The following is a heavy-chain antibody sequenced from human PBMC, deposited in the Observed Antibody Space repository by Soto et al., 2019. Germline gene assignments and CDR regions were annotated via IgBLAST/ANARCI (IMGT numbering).Heavy chain of an antibody. Sequence: PGGSLRLSCEASGFTFSNYALHWVRQAPGKGLEWVAVISDDGSNKYYADSVKGRFTISRDNSKNTLYLQMNSLRAEDTAVYYCARDRFASSWSYFDYWGQGTPVTVS. CDR3: ARDRFASSWSYFDY. CDR1: GFTFSNYA. D-gene: IGHD6-13*01. V-gene: IGHV3-30-3*01. J-gene: IGHJ4*02. CDR2: ISDDGSNK.